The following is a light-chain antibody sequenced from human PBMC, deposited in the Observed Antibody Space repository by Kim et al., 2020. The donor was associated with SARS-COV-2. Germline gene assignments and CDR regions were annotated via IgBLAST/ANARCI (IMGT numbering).Light chain of an antibody. CDR3: QQYGTTYT. CDR1: QSLRRNF. CDR2: AGA. J-gene: IGKJ2*01. V-gene: IGKV3-20*01. Sequence: CLGTSESATVAYRASQSLRRNFLAMYQHRTGQAPKRLIYAGASRTNCIPDRFRGRGAGSDVTFTIRRLQPEDFAGDYCQQYGTTYTFGQRTKLEI.